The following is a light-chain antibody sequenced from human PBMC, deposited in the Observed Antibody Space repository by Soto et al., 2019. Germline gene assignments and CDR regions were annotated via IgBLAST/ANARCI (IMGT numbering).Light chain of an antibody. CDR1: QSVSSNY. CDR2: GAS. CDR3: QQYGSSSWT. V-gene: IGKV3-20*01. J-gene: IGKJ1*01. Sequence: EIVLTQSPGTLSLSPGERATLSCRASQSVSSNYLAWYQQKPGQAPRLLLYGASSRATGIPDRFSGSGSGTDVTLTISRLEPEDFAVYYCQQYGSSSWTFGQGTKVEIK.